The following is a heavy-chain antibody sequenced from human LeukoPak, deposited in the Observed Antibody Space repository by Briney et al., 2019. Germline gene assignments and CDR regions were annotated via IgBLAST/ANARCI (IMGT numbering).Heavy chain of an antibody. CDR3: AKTPQPYYDILTGASDYGMDV. Sequence: GGSLRLSCAASGFTFADYAMHWVRQAPGKGLEWVSLISWDGGSTYYADSVKGRFTISRDNSKNSLYLQMNSLRAEDTALYYCAKTPQPYYDILTGASDYGMDVWGKGTTVTVSS. CDR2: ISWDGGST. D-gene: IGHD3-9*01. J-gene: IGHJ6*04. CDR1: GFTFADYA. V-gene: IGHV3-43D*04.